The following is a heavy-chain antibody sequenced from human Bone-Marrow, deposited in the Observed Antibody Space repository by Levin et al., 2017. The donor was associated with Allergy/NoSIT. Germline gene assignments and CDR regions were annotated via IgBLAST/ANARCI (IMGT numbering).Heavy chain of an antibody. J-gene: IGHJ6*02. CDR1: GFTFSSYN. V-gene: IGHV3-21*01. Sequence: LSLTCAASGFTFSSYNMNWVRQAPGKGLEWVSSISFSSSYIYYVDSVKDRFTISRDNAKSSLYLQMDSLRAEDTAVYYCARDSSGWLYGMDVWGQGTTVTVSS. D-gene: IGHD6-19*01. CDR2: ISFSSSYI. CDR3: ARDSSGWLYGMDV.